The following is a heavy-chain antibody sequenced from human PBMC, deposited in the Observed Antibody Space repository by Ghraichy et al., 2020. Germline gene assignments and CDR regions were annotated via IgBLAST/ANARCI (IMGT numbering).Heavy chain of an antibody. D-gene: IGHD6-19*01. J-gene: IGHJ4*02. V-gene: IGHV3-11*06. CDR2: ISSSSSDT. CDR3: ARDREAVTGSIEFDH. Sequence: LSLTCAASGFTFGDYYMSWIRQAPGKGLEWISYISSSSSDTKYADSVKGRFTISRDNAKNSLYLQMNSLRAEDTAVYYCARDREAVTGSIEFDHWGQGILVTVSS. CDR1: GFTFGDYY.